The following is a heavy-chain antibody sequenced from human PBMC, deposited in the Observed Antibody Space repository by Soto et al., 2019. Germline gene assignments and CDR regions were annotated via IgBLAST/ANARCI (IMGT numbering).Heavy chain of an antibody. CDR1: GSSFSGDY. V-gene: IGHV4-34*01. Sequence: SETLSLPGSVYGSSFSGDYWSWMRQPRRRALGWMREINHSGSTNYNPSLKSRVTISVDTSKNQFSLKLSSVTAADTAVYYCARGLSSYYYGSGSYGGGYYYYGMDVWGQGTTVTVSS. J-gene: IGHJ6*02. D-gene: IGHD3-10*01. CDR2: INHSGST. CDR3: ARGLSSYYYGSGSYGGGYYYYGMDV.